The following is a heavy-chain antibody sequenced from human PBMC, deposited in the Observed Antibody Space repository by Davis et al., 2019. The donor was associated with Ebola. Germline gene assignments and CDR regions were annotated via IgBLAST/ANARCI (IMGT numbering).Heavy chain of an antibody. J-gene: IGHJ4*02. CDR1: GGSITSGAYS. Sequence: MPSETLSLTCAVSGGSITSGAYSWSWIRQPPGKGLEWIGYIFHSGSTFYNPSLKSRVTISIDTSKNQFSLKLRSVTAADTAVYYCARGALIAAAGTGKDFDYWGQGTLVTVSS. CDR3: ARGALIAAAGTGKDFDY. V-gene: IGHV4-30-2*01. D-gene: IGHD6-13*01. CDR2: IFHSGST.